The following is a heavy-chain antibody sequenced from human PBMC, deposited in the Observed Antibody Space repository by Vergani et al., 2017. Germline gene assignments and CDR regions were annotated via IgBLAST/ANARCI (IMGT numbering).Heavy chain of an antibody. V-gene: IGHV3-48*02. CDR2: ISGSSSTI. CDR1: GFTFSSYA. D-gene: IGHD2-2*02. J-gene: IGHJ6*02. Sequence: EVQLLESGGGLVQPGGSLRLSCAASGFTFSSYAMSWVRQAPGKGLEWVSAISGSSSTIYYADSVKGRFTISRDNAKNSLYLQMNSLRDEDTAVYYCARDDCSSTSCYIFHYYGMDVWGQGTTVTVSS. CDR3: ARDDCSSTSCYIFHYYGMDV.